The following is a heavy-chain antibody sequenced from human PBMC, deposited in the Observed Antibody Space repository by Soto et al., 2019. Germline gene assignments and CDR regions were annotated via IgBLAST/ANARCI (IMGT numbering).Heavy chain of an antibody. CDR1: GYSFTSYW. CDR3: ASRGYCSGGSCYQLDY. V-gene: IGHV5-51*01. Sequence: GESLKISCKGSGYSFTSYWIGWVRQMPGKGLEWMGIIYPGDSHTRYSPSFQGQATISAHKSISTAYLQWSSLKASETAMYCCASRGYCSGGSCYQLDYWGQGTLVTVS. CDR2: IYPGDSHT. J-gene: IGHJ4*02. D-gene: IGHD2-15*01.